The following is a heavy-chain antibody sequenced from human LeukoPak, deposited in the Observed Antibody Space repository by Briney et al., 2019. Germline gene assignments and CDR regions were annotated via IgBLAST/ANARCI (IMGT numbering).Heavy chain of an antibody. V-gene: IGHV4-39*01. D-gene: IGHD3-22*01. CDR1: GGSISSSSYY. Sequence: PSETLSLTCAVSGGSISSSSYYWGWIRQPPGKGLEWIGSIYYSGSTYYNPSLKSRVTISVDTSKNQFSLKLSSVTAADTAVYYCARHLYDSSGYEATVFDYWGQGTLVTVSS. J-gene: IGHJ4*02. CDR3: ARHLYDSSGYEATVFDY. CDR2: IYYSGST.